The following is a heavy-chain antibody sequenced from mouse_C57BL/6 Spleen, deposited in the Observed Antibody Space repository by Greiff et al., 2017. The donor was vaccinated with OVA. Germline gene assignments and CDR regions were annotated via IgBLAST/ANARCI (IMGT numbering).Heavy chain of an antibody. CDR2: IYPRSGNT. D-gene: IGHD2-3*01. CDR1: GYTFTSYG. CDR3: ARVDGSRRYFDV. Sequence: VQRVESGAELARPGASVKLSCKASGYTFTSYGISWVKQRTGQGLEWIGEIYPRSGNTYYNEKFKGKATLTADKSSSTAYMELRSLTSEDSAVYFCARVDGSRRYFDVWGTGTTVTVSS. V-gene: IGHV1-81*01. J-gene: IGHJ1*03.